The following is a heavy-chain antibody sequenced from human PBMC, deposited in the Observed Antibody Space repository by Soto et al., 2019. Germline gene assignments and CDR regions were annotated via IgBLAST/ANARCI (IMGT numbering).Heavy chain of an antibody. CDR3: AKDRGWLDY. V-gene: IGHV3-30*18. CDR2: ISYDGSNK. D-gene: IGHD6-19*01. J-gene: IGHJ4*02. Sequence: GGSLRLSCAASGFTFSSYGMHWFRQAPGKGLEWVAVISYDGSNKYYADSVKGRFTISRDNSKNTLYLQMNSLRAEDTAVYYCAKDRGWLDYWGQGTLVTVST. CDR1: GFTFSSYG.